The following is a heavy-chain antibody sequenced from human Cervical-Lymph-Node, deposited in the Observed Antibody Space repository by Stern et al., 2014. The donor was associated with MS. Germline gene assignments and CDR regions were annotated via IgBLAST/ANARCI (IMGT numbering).Heavy chain of an antibody. CDR2: INHSGST. V-gene: IGHV4-34*01. CDR3: ARGRSGWVFDY. Sequence: QVQLQQWGAGLLKPSETLSLTCAVYGGSFSGYYWSWIRQPPGKGLEWIGEINHSGSTNYNPSLKSRVTISVDTSKNQFSLKLSSVTAADTAVYYCARGRSGWVFDYWGQGTLVTVSS. CDR1: GGSFSGYY. D-gene: IGHD6-19*01. J-gene: IGHJ4*02.